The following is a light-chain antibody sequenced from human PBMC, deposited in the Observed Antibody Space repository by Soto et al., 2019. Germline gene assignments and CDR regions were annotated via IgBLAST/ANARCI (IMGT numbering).Light chain of an antibody. J-gene: IGLJ2*01. V-gene: IGLV3-1*01. CDR3: QAWDSSTAV. CDR2: QDS. Sequence: SYELTQPPSVSVSPGQTASITCSGDKLGDKYACWYQQKPGQSPVLVIYQDSKRPSGIPERFSGSNSGNTATLTISGTQAMDEADYSCQAWDSSTAVFGGGTKLPVL. CDR1: KLGDKY.